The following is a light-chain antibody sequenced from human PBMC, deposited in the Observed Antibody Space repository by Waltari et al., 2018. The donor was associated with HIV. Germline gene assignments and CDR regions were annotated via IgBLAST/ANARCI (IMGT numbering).Light chain of an antibody. J-gene: IGKJ4*01. Sequence: EIVLTQSPATLSLSPGERATLSCRASQSVSSYLAWYQHKPGQAPRLLIYDAPNRATGIPARFSGSGSGTDFTLTISSLEPEDFAVYYCQQRGDWPTFGGGTKVDIK. CDR3: QQRGDWPT. V-gene: IGKV3-11*01. CDR2: DAP. CDR1: QSVSSY.